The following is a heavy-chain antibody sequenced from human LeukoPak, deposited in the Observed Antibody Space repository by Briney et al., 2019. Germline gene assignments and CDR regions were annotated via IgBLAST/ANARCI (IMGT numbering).Heavy chain of an antibody. Sequence: GGSLRLSCAASGFTFSDYYMSWIRQAPGKGLEWVSYISRSSSYTNYADSVKGRFTISRDNAKNSLYLQMNSLRAEDTAVYYCARVGLSGRLGELSLPYFDYWGQGTLVTVSS. CDR3: ARVGLSGRLGELSLPYFDY. V-gene: IGHV3-11*06. J-gene: IGHJ4*02. CDR2: ISRSSSYT. D-gene: IGHD3-16*02. CDR1: GFTFSDYY.